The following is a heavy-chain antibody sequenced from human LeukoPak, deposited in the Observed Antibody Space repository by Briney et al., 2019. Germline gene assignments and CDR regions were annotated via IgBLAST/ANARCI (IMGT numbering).Heavy chain of an antibody. D-gene: IGHD6-19*01. J-gene: IGHJ4*02. CDR2: TYYRSKLYN. V-gene: IGHV6-1*01. CDR1: GDSFSSNSAA. Sequence: SQTLSLTCALSGDSFSSNSAAWNWIRQSPSRGLERLVRTYYRSKLYNDYAVSMKSLIRKNQDTSKDQFSLQLNSVTPEDTAVYYCARDAGSGWSSFDYWGQGTLVTVSS. CDR3: ARDAGSGWSSFDY.